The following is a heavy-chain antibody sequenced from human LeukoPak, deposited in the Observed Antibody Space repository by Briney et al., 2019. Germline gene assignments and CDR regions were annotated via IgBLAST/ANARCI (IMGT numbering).Heavy chain of an antibody. D-gene: IGHD3-10*01. CDR2: IYYSGST. V-gene: IGHV4-59*08. CDR3: ARGGSGSYYNKYYFDY. CDR1: GGSISSYY. Sequence: SETLSLTCTVSGGSISSYYWSWIRQPPGKGLEWSGYIYYSGSTNYNPSLKSRVTISVDTSKNQFSLKLSSVTAADTAVYYCARGGSGSYYNKYYFDYWGQGTLVTVSS. J-gene: IGHJ4*02.